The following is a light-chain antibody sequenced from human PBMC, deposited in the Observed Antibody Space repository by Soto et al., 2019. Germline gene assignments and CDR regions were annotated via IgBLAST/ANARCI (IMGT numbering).Light chain of an antibody. CDR1: QSVSSN. Sequence: EILFTQSPGILYLSPGDRATLSCRASQSVSSNLAWYQQKPGQAPRLLIYGASTRATGIPARFSGSGSGTEFTLTISSLQSEDFAFYYCQQYNNWPSLTFGGGTKVDI. CDR2: GAS. J-gene: IGKJ4*01. V-gene: IGKV3-15*01. CDR3: QQYNNWPSLT.